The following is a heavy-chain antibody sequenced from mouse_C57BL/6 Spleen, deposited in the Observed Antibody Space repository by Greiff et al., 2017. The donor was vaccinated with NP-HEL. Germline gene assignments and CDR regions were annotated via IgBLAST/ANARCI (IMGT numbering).Heavy chain of an antibody. CDR1: GYTFTSYW. V-gene: IGHV1-69*01. J-gene: IGHJ3*01. Sequence: VQLQQSGAELVMPGASVKLSCKASGYTFTSYWMHWVKQRPGQGLEWIGEIDPSDSYTNYNQKFKGKSTLTVDKSSSTAYMQLSSLTSEDSAVYYCARGDDYDVSAYWGQGTLVTVSA. CDR2: IDPSDSYT. D-gene: IGHD2-4*01. CDR3: ARGDDYDVSAY.